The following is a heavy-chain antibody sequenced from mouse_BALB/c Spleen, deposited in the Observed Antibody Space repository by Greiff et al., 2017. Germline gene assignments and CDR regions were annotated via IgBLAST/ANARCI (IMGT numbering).Heavy chain of an antibody. J-gene: IGHJ3*01. Sequence: DVMLVESGGGLVKPGGSLKLSCAASGFTFSSYAMSWVRQSPEKRLEWVAEISSGGSYTYYPDTVTGRFTISRDNAKNTLYLEMSSLRSEDTAMYYCAREQGYYGFAYWGQGTLVTVSA. CDR2: ISSGGSYT. CDR1: GFTFSSYA. V-gene: IGHV5-9-4*01. CDR3: AREQGYYGFAY. D-gene: IGHD2-3*01.